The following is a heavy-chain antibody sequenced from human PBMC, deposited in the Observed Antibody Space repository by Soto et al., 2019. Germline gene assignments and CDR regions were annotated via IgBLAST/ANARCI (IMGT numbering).Heavy chain of an antibody. Sequence: SCSAXXXTFSXYSXXWVRQAXXKGLQYVSTISXDGDITYYADSVKGRFTISRDNSKNTLYLRMNSLRPEDTAVYYCVKVSTFYDILTGYXXTNFFDPWGQGTLVTVS. V-gene: IGHV3-64D*06. J-gene: IGHJ5*02. CDR1: XXTFSXYS. D-gene: IGHD3-9*01. CDR3: VKVSTFYDILTGYXXTNFFDP. CDR2: ISXDGDIT.